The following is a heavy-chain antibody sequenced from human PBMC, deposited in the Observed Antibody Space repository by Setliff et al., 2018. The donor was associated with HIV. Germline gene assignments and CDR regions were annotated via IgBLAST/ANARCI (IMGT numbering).Heavy chain of an antibody. CDR2: VYNSGIT. J-gene: IGHJ5*02. Sequence: LSLTCTVSGGSVSSPGYYWGWIRQPPGKGLEWIGSVYNSGITFKNPSLKSRVTISVDRSGNQFSLRLTSVTAADTAVYYCATCRHRPSNWFDPWGQGTVVTVSS. CDR3: ATCRHRPSNWFDP. CDR1: GGSVSSPGYY. V-gene: IGHV4-39*07.